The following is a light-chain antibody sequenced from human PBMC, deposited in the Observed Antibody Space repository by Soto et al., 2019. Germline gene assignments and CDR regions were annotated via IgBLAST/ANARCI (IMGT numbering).Light chain of an antibody. J-gene: IGLJ1*01. Sequence: QAVVTHEPSLTVSPGGTVTLTCGSSTGAVTNGHYPYWFQQKPGQAPRTLIYDTTNRHSWTPARFSGSLLGGKAALTLSGAQTDDEAEYYCLLSYNGPYVFGTGTKVTVL. CDR2: DTT. CDR1: TGAVTNGHY. CDR3: LLSYNGPYV. V-gene: IGLV7-46*01.